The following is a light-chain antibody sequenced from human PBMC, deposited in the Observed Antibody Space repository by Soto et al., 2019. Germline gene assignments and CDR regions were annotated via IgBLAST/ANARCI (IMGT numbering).Light chain of an antibody. CDR1: QSINTY. CDR3: QQSYIAPLT. CDR2: TAF. V-gene: IGKV1-39*01. J-gene: IGKJ4*01. Sequence: DIPMTQSPSSLSASVGDRVIITCRASQSINTYLNWYQQKPGKAPKLLIYTAFRLQSGVPSRFSGSGSGTDFTLTISSLQPEDFATYYCQQSYIAPLTFGGGTKVEIK.